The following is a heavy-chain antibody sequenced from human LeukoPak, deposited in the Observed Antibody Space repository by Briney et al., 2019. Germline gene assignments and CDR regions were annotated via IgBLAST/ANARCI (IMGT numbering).Heavy chain of an antibody. CDR2: IYTSGST. D-gene: IGHD4-17*01. CDR3: ARAAWRDTTVTLIPYWYFDL. J-gene: IGHJ2*01. Sequence: SETLSLTCTVSGGSISSYYWSWIRQPAGKGLEWIGRIYTSGSTNYNPSLKSRVTMSVDTSKNQFSLKLSSVTAADTAVYYCARAAWRDTTVTLIPYWYFDLWGRGTLVTVSS. CDR1: GGSISSYY. V-gene: IGHV4-4*07.